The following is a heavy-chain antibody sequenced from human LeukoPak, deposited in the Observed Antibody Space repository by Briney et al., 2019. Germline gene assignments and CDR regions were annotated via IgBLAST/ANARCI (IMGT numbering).Heavy chain of an antibody. J-gene: IGHJ4*02. V-gene: IGHV4-39*01. CDR2: IYYSGST. CDR3: ARQGCSSTSCYRSWDY. D-gene: IGHD2-2*02. Sequence: SETLSLTCTVSGGSISSSSYYWGWIRQPPGKGLEWIGSIYYSGSTYYNPSLKRRVTISVDTSKNQFSLRLSSVTAADTAVYYCARQGCSSTSCYRSWDYWGQGTLVTVSS. CDR1: GGSISSSSYY.